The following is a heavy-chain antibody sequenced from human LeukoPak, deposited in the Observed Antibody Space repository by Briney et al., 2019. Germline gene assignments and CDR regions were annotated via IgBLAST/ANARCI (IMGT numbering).Heavy chain of an antibody. CDR3: ARSQDGWYPYNWFDP. J-gene: IGHJ5*02. CDR1: GYSISSGYY. CDR2: IYHSGST. V-gene: IGHV4-38-2*01. D-gene: IGHD6-19*01. Sequence: PSETLSLTCAVSGYSISSGYYWGWIRQPPGKGLEWIGSIYHSGSTYYNPSLKSRVTISVDTSKNQFSLKLSSVTAADTAVYYCARSQDGWYPYNWFDPWGQGTLVTVSS.